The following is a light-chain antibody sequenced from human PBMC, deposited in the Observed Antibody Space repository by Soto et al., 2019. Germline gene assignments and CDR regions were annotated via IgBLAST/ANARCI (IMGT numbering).Light chain of an antibody. CDR3: SSYTSSSTPYV. Sequence: QSGLTQPASVSGSPGQSITISCTGTSSDVGGYNYVSWYQQHPGKAPKLMIYDVSNRPSGVSNRFSGSKSGNTATLTISGLQAEDEADYYCSSYTSSSTPYVFGTGTRSPS. V-gene: IGLV2-14*01. J-gene: IGLJ1*01. CDR1: SSDVGGYNY. CDR2: DVS.